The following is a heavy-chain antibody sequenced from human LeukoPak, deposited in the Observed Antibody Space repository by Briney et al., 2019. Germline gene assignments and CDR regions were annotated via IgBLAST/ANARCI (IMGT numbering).Heavy chain of an antibody. CDR1: GFTVSINY. CDR2: IYSGGNT. J-gene: IGHJ4*02. V-gene: IGHV3-53*01. CDR3: AKLRSGGPAAGNY. Sequence: PGGSLRLSCAASGFTVSINYMSWVRQAPGKGLEWVSVIYSGGNTYYADSVKGRFTISRDNSKNTVYLQMNSLRAEDTAVYYCAKLRSGGPAAGNYWGQGTLVTVSS. D-gene: IGHD6-13*01.